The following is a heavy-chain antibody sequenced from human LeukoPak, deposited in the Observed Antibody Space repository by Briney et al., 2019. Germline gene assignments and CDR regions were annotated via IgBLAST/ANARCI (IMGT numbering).Heavy chain of an antibody. CDR3: ARDRYSSGWNKGYYYYMDV. CDR2: INGSGGST. V-gene: IGHV3-23*01. D-gene: IGHD6-19*01. CDR1: GFTFGSYA. J-gene: IGHJ6*03. Sequence: PGGSLRLSCAASGFTFGSYAMSWVRQAPGKGLEWVSDINGSGGSTYYTDSVKGRFTISRDNSKNTLYLQMNSLRAEDTAVYYCARDRYSSGWNKGYYYYMDVWGKGTTVTISS.